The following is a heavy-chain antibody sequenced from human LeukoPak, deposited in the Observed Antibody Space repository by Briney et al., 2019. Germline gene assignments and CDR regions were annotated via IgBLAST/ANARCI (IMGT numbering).Heavy chain of an antibody. CDR2: ISYDGSNK. Sequence: GRSLRLSCAASGFTFSSYGMHWVRQAPGKGLEWVAVISYDGSNKYYADSVKGRFTISRDNSKNTLYLQMNSLRAEDTAVYYCAKIRGSSGPDYWGQGTLVTVSS. CDR3: AKIRGSSGPDY. CDR1: GFTFSSYG. V-gene: IGHV3-30*18. D-gene: IGHD6-19*01. J-gene: IGHJ4*02.